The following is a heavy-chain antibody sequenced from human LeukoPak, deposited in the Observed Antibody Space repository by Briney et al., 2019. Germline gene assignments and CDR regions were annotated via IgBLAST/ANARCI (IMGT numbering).Heavy chain of an antibody. CDR3: ARSETDDYYYYGMDV. CDR2: IIPIFGTA. J-gene: IGHJ6*04. V-gene: IGHV1-69*13. CDR1: GGTFSSYA. Sequence: SVKVSCKGSGGTFSSYAISWVRQAPGQGLEWMGGIIPIFGTANYAQKFQGRVTITADESTSTAYMEPSSLRSEDTAVYYCARSETDDYYYYGMDVWGKGTTVTVSP.